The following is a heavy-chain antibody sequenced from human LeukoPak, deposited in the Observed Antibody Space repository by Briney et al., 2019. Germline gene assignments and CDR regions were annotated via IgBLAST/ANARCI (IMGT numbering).Heavy chain of an antibody. V-gene: IGHV3-23*01. J-gene: IGHJ4*02. CDR2: ISGSGGST. CDR3: AKVFLGDGDYPPPLFFDY. CDR1: GFTFSSYA. Sequence: GGSLRLSCAASGFTFSSYAMSWVRQAPGKGLEWVSAISGSGGSTYYADSVKGRFTISRDNSKNTLYLQMNSLRAEDTAVYYCAKVFLGDGDYPPPLFFDYWGQGTLVTVSS. D-gene: IGHD4-17*01.